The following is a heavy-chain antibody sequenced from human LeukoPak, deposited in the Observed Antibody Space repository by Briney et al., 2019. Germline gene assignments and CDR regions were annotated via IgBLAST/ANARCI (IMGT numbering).Heavy chain of an antibody. V-gene: IGHV4-34*01. J-gene: IGHJ3*01. CDR2: INHSGST. D-gene: IGHD2-2*01. CDR1: GGSFSGYY. CDR3: ASVRIIPGARDAFDV. Sequence: PSETLSLTCAVYGGSFSGYYWSWTRQPPGKGLDWIGEINHSGSTNYNPFLKSRVTMSVDSSKNQFSLKLTSVTAADTAVYYCASVRIIPGARDAFDVWGPGTMVTVSS.